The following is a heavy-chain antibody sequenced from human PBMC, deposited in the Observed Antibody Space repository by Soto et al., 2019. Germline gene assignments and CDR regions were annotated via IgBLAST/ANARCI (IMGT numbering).Heavy chain of an antibody. Sequence: SETLSLACTVSGASISTPGSYWGWVRQSPGTGLQWIGFVYYTGDTYYSPSFKSRVTMSVDTSKNQLSMTLRSMTAADTALFYCVRCRLMATHDYWGQGALVPVSS. V-gene: IGHV4-39*01. CDR3: VRCRLMATHDY. CDR2: VYYTGDT. J-gene: IGHJ4*02. CDR1: GASISTPGSY. D-gene: IGHD5-12*01.